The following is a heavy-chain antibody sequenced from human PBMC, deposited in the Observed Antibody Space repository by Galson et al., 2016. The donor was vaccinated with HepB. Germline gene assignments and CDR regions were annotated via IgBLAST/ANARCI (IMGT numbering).Heavy chain of an antibody. J-gene: IGHJ3*01. CDR3: ARQDRTTIFGVVNLPDAFDS. V-gene: IGHV4-39*01. Sequence: SETLSLTCSVSGGSISSSSYYWGWIRQPPGRGLEWIGTIYYSGSTYHNPSLKSRVTLSVDASKNQFSLKLSSVTAADTAVYYCARQDRTTIFGVVNLPDAFDSWGQGTMVTVSS. CDR1: GGSISSSSYY. D-gene: IGHD3-3*01. CDR2: IYYSGST.